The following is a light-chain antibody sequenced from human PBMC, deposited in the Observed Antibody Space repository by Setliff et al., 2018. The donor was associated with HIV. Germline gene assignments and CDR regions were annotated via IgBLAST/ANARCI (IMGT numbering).Light chain of an antibody. Sequence: QSALTQPASVSGSPGQSITISCTGTSSDVGTYRFVSWYQQHPGKVPKLMIYEVSKRPSGVPDRFSGSKSDNTASLTVSGLQAEDEADYYCSSYAGNNNYVFGTGTKVTVL. CDR2: EVS. J-gene: IGLJ1*01. CDR3: SSYAGNNNYV. V-gene: IGLV2-8*01. CDR1: SSDVGTYRF.